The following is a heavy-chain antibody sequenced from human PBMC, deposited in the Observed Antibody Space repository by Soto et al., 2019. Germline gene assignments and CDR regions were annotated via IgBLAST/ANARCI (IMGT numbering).Heavy chain of an antibody. CDR3: ARDQYSGFDY. J-gene: IGHJ4*02. V-gene: IGHV4-31*03. Sequence: SETLSLTCTVSGGSISSGGYYWSWIRQHPGKGLEWIGYIYYSGSTYYNPSLKSRVTISVDTSKNQFSLKLSSVTAADTAVYYCARDQYSGFDYWGQGTLVTVSS. CDR1: GGSISSGGYY. D-gene: IGHD3-10*01. CDR2: IYYSGST.